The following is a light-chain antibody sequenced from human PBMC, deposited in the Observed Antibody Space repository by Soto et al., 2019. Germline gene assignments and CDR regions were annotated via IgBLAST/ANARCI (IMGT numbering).Light chain of an antibody. CDR3: QSYDSSLSGWV. CDR1: SSNIGAGYD. V-gene: IGLV1-40*01. J-gene: IGLJ3*02. Sequence: VLTQPPSVSGAPGQRVTISCTGSSSNIGAGYDVHWYQQLPGTAPKLLIYGNSNRPSGVPDRFSGSKSGTSASLAITGLQAEDEADYYCQSYDSSLSGWVFGGGTKLPS. CDR2: GNS.